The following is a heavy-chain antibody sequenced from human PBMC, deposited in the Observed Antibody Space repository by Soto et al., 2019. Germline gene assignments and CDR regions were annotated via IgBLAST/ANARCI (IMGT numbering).Heavy chain of an antibody. CDR1: GFTFSSYA. D-gene: IGHD3-22*01. Sequence: GGSLRLSCEASGFTFSSYAMSWVRQAPGKGLEWVSAISGSGGSTYYADSVKGRFTTSRDNSKNTLYLQMNSLRAEDTAVYYCAKVYERYYYDSSGYPDYWGQGT. J-gene: IGHJ4*02. CDR2: ISGSGGST. V-gene: IGHV3-23*01. CDR3: AKVYERYYYDSSGYPDY.